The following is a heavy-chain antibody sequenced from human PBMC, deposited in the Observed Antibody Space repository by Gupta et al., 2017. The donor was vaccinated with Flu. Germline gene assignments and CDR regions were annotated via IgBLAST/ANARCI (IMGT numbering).Heavy chain of an antibody. J-gene: IGHJ5*02. Sequence: QVQLQESGPGLVKPSQTLSLTCTVSGGSISSGGYYWSWIRQHPGKGLEWIGYIYYSGSTYYNPSLKSRVTISVDTSKNQFSLKLSSVTAADTAVYYCARTRESFGVVINGGSTFDPWGQGTLVTVSS. CDR1: GGSISSGGYY. CDR2: IYYSGST. CDR3: ARTRESFGVVINGGSTFDP. V-gene: IGHV4-31*03. D-gene: IGHD3-3*01.